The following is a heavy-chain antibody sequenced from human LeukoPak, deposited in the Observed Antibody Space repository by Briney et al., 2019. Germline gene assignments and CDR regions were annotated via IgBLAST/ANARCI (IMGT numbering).Heavy chain of an antibody. CDR3: ARDSGSGSGSQVYYYMDV. V-gene: IGHV1-2*02. CDR2: INPNSGGT. CDR1: GYTFTGYY. D-gene: IGHD3-10*01. Sequence: GASVKVSCKASGYTFTGYYMHWVRQAPGQGLEWMGWINPNSGGTNYAQKFQGRVTMTRDTSISTAYMELSRLRSDDTAVYYCARDSGSGSGSQVYYYMDVWGKGTTVTISS. J-gene: IGHJ6*03.